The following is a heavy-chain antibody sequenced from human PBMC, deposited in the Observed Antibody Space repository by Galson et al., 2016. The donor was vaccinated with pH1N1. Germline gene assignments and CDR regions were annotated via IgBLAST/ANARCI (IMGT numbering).Heavy chain of an antibody. CDR1: GYTFTGHY. V-gene: IGHV1-2*06. D-gene: IGHD3-3*01. CDR2: INPNSGDP. Sequence: SVKVSCKASGYTFTGHYIHWVRQAPGQGLQWMGRINPNSGDPKYAQTFQGRVTLTSDTSIRTAYLQFNSLRSDDSAIYYCARHAVDFWSGYFSLQSDPWGQGTLVIVSS. J-gene: IGHJ5*02. CDR3: ARHAVDFWSGYFSLQSDP.